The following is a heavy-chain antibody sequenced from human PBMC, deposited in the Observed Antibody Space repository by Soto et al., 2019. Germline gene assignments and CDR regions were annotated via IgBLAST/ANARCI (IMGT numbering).Heavy chain of an antibody. J-gene: IGHJ5*02. D-gene: IGHD2-8*01. Sequence: QVQLQESGPGLVKPSETLSLTCTVSGGSISSYYWSWIRQPAGKGLEWIGRIYTSGSTNYNPSLKSRVTMSVDTSKNQFSLKLSSVTAADTAVYYCARDLLMVYAIPRWFDPWGQGTLVTVSS. CDR3: ARDLLMVYAIPRWFDP. CDR2: IYTSGST. V-gene: IGHV4-4*07. CDR1: GGSISSYY.